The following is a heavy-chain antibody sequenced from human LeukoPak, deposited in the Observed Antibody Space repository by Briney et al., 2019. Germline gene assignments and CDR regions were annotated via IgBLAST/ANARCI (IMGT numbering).Heavy chain of an antibody. CDR3: AKDPQTPRGYFPGGDGMDV. D-gene: IGHD2-2*03. CDR1: GFTFSSYA. CDR2: ISGSGGST. J-gene: IGHJ6*02. V-gene: IGHV3-23*01. Sequence: PGGSLRLSCAASGFTFSSYAMGWVRQAPGKGLEGVSAISGSGGSTYYADSVKGRFTISRDNSKNTLYLQMNSLRAEDTAVYYCAKDPQTPRGYFPGGDGMDVWGQGTTVTVSS.